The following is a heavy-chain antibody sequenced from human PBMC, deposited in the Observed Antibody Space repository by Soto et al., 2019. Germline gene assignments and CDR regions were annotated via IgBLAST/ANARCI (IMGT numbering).Heavy chain of an antibody. V-gene: IGHV3-21*01. Sequence: EVQLVESGGGLVNPGGSLRLSCVVSGFPFSTSNMNWVRQAPGKGLEWVSVISRSSTYIYYADSVKGRFTISREDAENSLFLQMNSLRAEDTAVYYCARGVLPISSTSWFDPWGQGTLVTVSS. J-gene: IGHJ5*02. CDR3: ARGVLPISSTSWFDP. D-gene: IGHD3-16*01. CDR1: GFPFSTSN. CDR2: ISRSSTYI.